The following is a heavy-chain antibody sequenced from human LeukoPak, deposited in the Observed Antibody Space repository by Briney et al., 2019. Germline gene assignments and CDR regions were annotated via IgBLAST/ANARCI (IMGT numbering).Heavy chain of an antibody. D-gene: IGHD2-2*01. CDR2: IYHSGST. Sequence: PSETLSLTCTVSGGSISSYYWSWIRQPPGKRLEWIGYIYHSGSTNYNSSLKSRVTISVDTSKNQFSLKLSSVTAADTAVYYCARHAAFAEYQSHLTHFDYWGQGTLVTVSS. V-gene: IGHV4-59*08. CDR3: ARHAAFAEYQSHLTHFDY. J-gene: IGHJ4*02. CDR1: GGSISSYY.